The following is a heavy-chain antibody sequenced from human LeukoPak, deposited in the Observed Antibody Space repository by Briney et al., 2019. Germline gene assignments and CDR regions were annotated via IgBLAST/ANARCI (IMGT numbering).Heavy chain of an antibody. D-gene: IGHD6-13*01. CDR1: GYTFTGYY. J-gene: IGHJ4*02. CDR2: INPNSGGT. CDR3: ARAAAGTWPDY. Sequence: ASVKVSCKASGYTFTGYYMHWVRQAPGQGLEWMGWINPNSGGTNYAQKVQGWVTMTRDTSISTAYMELSRLRSDDTAVYYCARAAAGTWPDYWGQGTLVTVSS. V-gene: IGHV1-2*04.